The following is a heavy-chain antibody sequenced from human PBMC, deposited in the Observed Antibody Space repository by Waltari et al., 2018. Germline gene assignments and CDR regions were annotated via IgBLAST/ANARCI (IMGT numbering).Heavy chain of an antibody. J-gene: IGHJ3*02. CDR2: IIPIVGTA. Sequence: QVQLVQSGAEVKKPGSSVKVSCKASGGTFSSYAISWVRQAPGQGLEWMGGIIPIVGTANYAQKFQGRVTITTDESTSTAYMELSSLRSEDTAVYYCASFRGSGSYYGHDAFDIWGQGTMVTVSS. D-gene: IGHD3-10*01. V-gene: IGHV1-69*05. CDR1: GGTFSSYA. CDR3: ASFRGSGSYYGHDAFDI.